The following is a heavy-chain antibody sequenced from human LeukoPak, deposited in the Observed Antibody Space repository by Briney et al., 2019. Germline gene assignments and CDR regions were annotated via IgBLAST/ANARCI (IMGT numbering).Heavy chain of an antibody. CDR3: AAGHYYDSSGYY. J-gene: IGHJ4*02. CDR1: GFTFTSSA. V-gene: IGHV1-58*02. CDR2: IVVGSGNA. D-gene: IGHD3-22*01. Sequence: GTSVKVSCKASGFTFTSSAMQWVRQARGQRLEWIGWIVVGSGNANYAQKFQERVTITRDMSTSTAYMELSSLRSEDTAVYYCAAGHYYDSSGYYWGQGTLVTVSS.